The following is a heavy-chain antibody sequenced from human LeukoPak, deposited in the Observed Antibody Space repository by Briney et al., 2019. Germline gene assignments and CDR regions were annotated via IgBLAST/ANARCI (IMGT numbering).Heavy chain of an antibody. D-gene: IGHD6-13*01. CDR1: GFTFSSYG. V-gene: IGHV3-33*01. CDR3: ARDGHSSSWYFFDY. Sequence: GRSLRLSCAASGFTFSSYGMHWVRQAPGKGLEWVAVIWYDGSDKYYADSVKGRFTISRDNSKNTLYLQMNSLRAEDTAVYYCARDGHSSSWYFFDYWGQGTLVTVSS. CDR2: IWYDGSDK. J-gene: IGHJ4*02.